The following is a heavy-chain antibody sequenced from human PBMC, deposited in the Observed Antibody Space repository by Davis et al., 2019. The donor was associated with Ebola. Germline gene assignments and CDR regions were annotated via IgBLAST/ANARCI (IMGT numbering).Heavy chain of an antibody. Sequence: GESLKISCAASGFTFSSYAMSWVRQAPGKGLEWVSAISGSGGSTYYAGSVKGRFTISRDNSKNTLYLQMNSLRAEDTAVYYCAKDVATMIVVVITPGYFDYWGQGTLVTVSS. CDR3: AKDVATMIVVVITPGYFDY. V-gene: IGHV3-23*01. D-gene: IGHD3-22*01. CDR2: ISGSGGST. CDR1: GFTFSSYA. J-gene: IGHJ4*02.